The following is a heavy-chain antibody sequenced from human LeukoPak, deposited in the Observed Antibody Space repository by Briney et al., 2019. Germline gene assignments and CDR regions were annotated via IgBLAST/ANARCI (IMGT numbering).Heavy chain of an antibody. Sequence: GASVKVSCKASGYTFTGYYMHWVRQAPGQGLEWMGWINPNSGGTNYAQKFQGRVTMTRDTSISTAYMELSRLRSDDTAVYYCARGLAYDCWSGYFDYWGQGTLVTVSS. CDR1: GYTFTGYY. CDR3: ARGLAYDCWSGYFDY. D-gene: IGHD3-3*01. CDR2: INPNSGGT. J-gene: IGHJ4*02. V-gene: IGHV1-2*02.